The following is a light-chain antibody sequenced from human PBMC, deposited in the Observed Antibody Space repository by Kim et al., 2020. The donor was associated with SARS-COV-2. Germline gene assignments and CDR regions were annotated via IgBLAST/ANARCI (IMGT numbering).Light chain of an antibody. Sequence: DFRMTRPPSPVSASLGARVSFTCRASKGISDWLAWYQHKPGTVPKLLIYEASTLQSGVPSRFSGSGPGTDFTLPINSRQPEDFATYYCQQGRSFPYTFGQGTKLEI. CDR3: QQGRSFPYT. CDR1: KGISDW. CDR2: EAS. J-gene: IGKJ2*01. V-gene: IGKV1-12*01.